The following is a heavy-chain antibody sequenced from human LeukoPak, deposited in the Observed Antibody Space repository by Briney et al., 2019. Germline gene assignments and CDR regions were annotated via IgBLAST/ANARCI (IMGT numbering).Heavy chain of an antibody. CDR1: GGSFSGYY. Sequence: KPSETLSLTCAVYGGSFSGYYWSWIRQPPGKGLEWIGEINHSGSTNYNPSLKSRVTISVDTSKNQFSLKLSSVTAADTAVYYCARAQNYDSSAMDVWGQGTTVTVSS. J-gene: IGHJ6*02. V-gene: IGHV4-34*01. CDR2: INHSGST. D-gene: IGHD3-22*01. CDR3: ARAQNYDSSAMDV.